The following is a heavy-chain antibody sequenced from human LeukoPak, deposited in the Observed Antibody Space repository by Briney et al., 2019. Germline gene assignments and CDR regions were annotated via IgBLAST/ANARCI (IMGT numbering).Heavy chain of an antibody. V-gene: IGHV1-8*01. Sequence: ASVKVSCKASGYTFTSYDINWVRQATGQGLEWMGWMNPNSGNTGYAQKFQGRITMTRNTSISTAYMELSSLRSEDTAVYYCARDYYDSSADVRITGGYCYYMDVWGKGTTVTVSS. CDR2: MNPNSGNT. CDR3: ARDYYDSSADVRITGGYCYYMDV. D-gene: IGHD3-22*01. CDR1: GYTFTSYD. J-gene: IGHJ6*03.